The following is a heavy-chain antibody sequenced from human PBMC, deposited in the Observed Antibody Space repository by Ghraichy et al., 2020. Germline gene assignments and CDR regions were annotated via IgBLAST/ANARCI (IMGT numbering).Heavy chain of an antibody. D-gene: IGHD4-11*01. Sequence: ASVKVSCKASGYTFTGYYMHWVRQAPGQGLEWMGWINPNSGGTNYAQKFQGRVTMTRDTSISTAYMERSRLRSDDTAVYYGAREGSKGLQFYYYYGMDVWGQGTTVTVSS. CDR1: GYTFTGYY. CDR3: AREGSKGLQFYYYYGMDV. J-gene: IGHJ6*02. CDR2: INPNSGGT. V-gene: IGHV1-2*02.